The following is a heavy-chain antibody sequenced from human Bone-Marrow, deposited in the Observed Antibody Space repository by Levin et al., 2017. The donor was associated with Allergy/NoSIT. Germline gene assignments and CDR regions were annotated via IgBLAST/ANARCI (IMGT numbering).Heavy chain of an antibody. D-gene: IGHD4-17*01. CDR2: IYYSGST. CDR1: GGSISSSSYY. J-gene: IGHJ5*02. CDR3: ARRSSGDYGDPNWFDP. Sequence: PSETLSLTCTVSGGSISSSSYYWGWIRQPPGKGLEWIGSIYYSGSTYYNPSLKSRVTISVDTSKNQFSLKLSSVTAADTAVYYCARRSSGDYGDPNWFDPWGQGTLVTVSS. V-gene: IGHV4-39*01.